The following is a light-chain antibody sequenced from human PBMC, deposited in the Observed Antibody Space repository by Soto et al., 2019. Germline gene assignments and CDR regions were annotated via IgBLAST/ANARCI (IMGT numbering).Light chain of an antibody. J-gene: IGLJ1*01. V-gene: IGLV2-11*01. CDR2: DVS. CDR1: SSDVGGYNY. Sequence: QSVLTQARSVSGSPGQSVTISCTGTSSDVGGYNYVSWYQQHPGKAPKLMIYDVSKRPSGVPDRFSGSKSGNTASLTISGLQAEDEADYYCCSYAGSYTSFVFGTGTKVTVL. CDR3: CSYAGSYTSFV.